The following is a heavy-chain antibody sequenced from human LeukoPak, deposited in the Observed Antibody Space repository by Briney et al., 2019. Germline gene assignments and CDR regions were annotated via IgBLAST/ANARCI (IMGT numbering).Heavy chain of an antibody. CDR2: ISGSAGST. CDR1: GFTFSSYG. Sequence: GGSLRLSCAASGFTFSSYGMSWVRQAPGKGLEWVSAISGSAGSTYYADSVKGRFTISRDNSKNTLYLQMNSLRAEDTAVYYCAKALGYCSGGSCHVDYWGQGTLVTVSS. CDR3: AKALGYCSGGSCHVDY. D-gene: IGHD2-15*01. J-gene: IGHJ4*02. V-gene: IGHV3-23*01.